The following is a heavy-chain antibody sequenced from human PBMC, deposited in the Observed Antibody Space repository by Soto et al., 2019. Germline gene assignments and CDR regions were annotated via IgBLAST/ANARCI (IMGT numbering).Heavy chain of an antibody. CDR1: GGSISSYY. Sequence: QVQLQESGPGLVKPSETLSLTCTVSGGSISSYYWSWIRQPPGKGLEWIGYIYYSGSTNYNPSLTSRVTISVDTSKNQYSLKLSSVTAANTAVYYCARQDPTKAAAAFDYWGQGTLVTVSS. CDR3: ARQDPTKAAAAFDY. V-gene: IGHV4-59*08. J-gene: IGHJ4*02. CDR2: IYYSGST. D-gene: IGHD6-13*01.